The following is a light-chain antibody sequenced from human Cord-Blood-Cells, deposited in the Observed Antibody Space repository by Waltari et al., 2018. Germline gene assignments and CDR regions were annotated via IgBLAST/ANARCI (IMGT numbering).Light chain of an antibody. CDR1: PSVLYSSNNKNY. CDR2: WAS. CDR3: QQYYSTPYS. J-gene: IGKJ2*03. V-gene: IGKV4-1*01. Sequence: QSPDSLAVALGEKATINCKASPSVLYSSNNKNYLAWYQQKPGQPPKLLIYWASTRESGVPDRFSGSGSGTDFTLTISSLQAEDVAVYYCQQYYSTPYSFGQGTKLEIK.